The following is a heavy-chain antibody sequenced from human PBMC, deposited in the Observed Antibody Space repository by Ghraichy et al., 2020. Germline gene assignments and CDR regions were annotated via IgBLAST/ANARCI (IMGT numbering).Heavy chain of an antibody. CDR3: ARQFGRNWFDP. Sequence: SETLSLTCTVSGGSISSSSYYWGWIRQPPGKGLEWIGSIYYSGSTYYNPSLKSRVTISVDTSKNQFSLKLSSVTAADTAVYYCARQFGRNWFDPWGQGTLVTVSS. CDR1: GGSISSSSYY. D-gene: IGHD3-16*01. CDR2: IYYSGST. V-gene: IGHV4-39*01. J-gene: IGHJ5*02.